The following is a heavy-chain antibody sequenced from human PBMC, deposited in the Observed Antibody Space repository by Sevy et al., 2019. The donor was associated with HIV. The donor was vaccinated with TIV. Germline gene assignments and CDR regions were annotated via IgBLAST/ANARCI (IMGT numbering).Heavy chain of an antibody. J-gene: IGHJ6*02. CDR3: ARDPTDDSGYSQGMDA. CDR2: FSGSSSHI. CDR1: GFAIDSYS. D-gene: IGHD3-22*01. V-gene: IGHV3-21*01. Sequence: AGSLRLACTASGFAIDSYSMNWVRQAPGKGLEWLSSFSGSSSHIFYADSVKGRFTISRDNARNSVYLRMNSLRAEDTALYFCARDPTDDSGYSQGMDAWDQGTTVTVSS.